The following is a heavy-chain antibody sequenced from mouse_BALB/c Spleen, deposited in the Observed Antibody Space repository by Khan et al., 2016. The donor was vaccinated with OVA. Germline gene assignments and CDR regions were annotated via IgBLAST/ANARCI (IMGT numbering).Heavy chain of an antibody. J-gene: IGHJ4*01. Sequence: QVQLKESGPGLVAPSQSLSITCTISGFSLTNYGVHWVRQPPGKGLEWLVVIWSDGSTTYNSALKIRLSISKDKSKSQVFLKRNRLQTNDTAMYYSARQPYYHYYIMDYWGQGTSVTVSS. CDR1: GFSLTNYG. CDR2: IWSDGST. D-gene: IGHD2-10*01. V-gene: IGHV2-6-1*01. CDR3: ARQPYYHYYIMDY.